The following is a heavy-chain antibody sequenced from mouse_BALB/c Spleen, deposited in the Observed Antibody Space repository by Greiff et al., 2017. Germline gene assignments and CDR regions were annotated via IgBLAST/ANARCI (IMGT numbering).Heavy chain of an antibody. Sequence: QVQLQQSGAELARPGASVKLSCKASGYTFTSYWMQWVKQRPGQGLEWIGAIYPGDGDTRYTQKFKGKATLTADKSSSTAYMQLSSLASEDSAVYYCARREGNYEDAMDYWGQGTSVTVSS. CDR1: GYTFTSYW. D-gene: IGHD2-1*01. J-gene: IGHJ4*01. V-gene: IGHV1-87*01. CDR2: IYPGDGDT. CDR3: ARREGNYEDAMDY.